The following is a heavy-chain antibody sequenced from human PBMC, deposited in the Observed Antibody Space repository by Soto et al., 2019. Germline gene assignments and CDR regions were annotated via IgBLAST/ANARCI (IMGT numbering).Heavy chain of an antibody. CDR2: IIPFFGTA. J-gene: IGHJ4*01. CDR3: AKSAPMDTGDKYYYDF. D-gene: IGHD4-17*01. Sequence: QVQLVQSGTEVKKTGSSVKVSCKASGGTFSTFGISWVRQAPGQGLEWMGWIIPFFGTARYSQKFEDRITINADESTNTVYIDLRRLTSEDTAIYYCAKSAPMDTGDKYYYDFWGHGAQVTVSS. V-gene: IGHV1-69*01. CDR1: GGTFSTFG.